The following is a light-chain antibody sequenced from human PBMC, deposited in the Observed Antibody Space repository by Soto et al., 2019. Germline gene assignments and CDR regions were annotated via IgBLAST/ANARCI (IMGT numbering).Light chain of an antibody. CDR1: SSDVGGYNY. CDR3: CSCASTSNYV. V-gene: IGLV2-14*01. J-gene: IGLJ1*01. Sequence: QSALTQPASVSGSPGQSITISCTGTSSDVGGYNYVSWYQQHPGKAPKLMIYEVSNRPSGDSNRFSGSKSGNTPSLTISGLQAEADSDYYCCSCASTSNYVFGTGTKLTVL. CDR2: EVS.